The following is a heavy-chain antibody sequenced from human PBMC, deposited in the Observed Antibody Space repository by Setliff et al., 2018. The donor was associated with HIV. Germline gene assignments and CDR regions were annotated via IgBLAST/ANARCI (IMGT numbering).Heavy chain of an antibody. Sequence: AASVKVSCKASGYTFSTNAIHWVRQAPGQRLEWMGYINAGDDNTRYSQKFQGRVTITRDTSANTAYMELSSLRSGDTAVYHCARGSCGGCYLSDYWGQGTLVTVSS. CDR1: GYTFSTNA. V-gene: IGHV1-3*01. CDR3: ARGSCGGCYLSDY. CDR2: INAGDDNT. J-gene: IGHJ4*02. D-gene: IGHD2-15*01.